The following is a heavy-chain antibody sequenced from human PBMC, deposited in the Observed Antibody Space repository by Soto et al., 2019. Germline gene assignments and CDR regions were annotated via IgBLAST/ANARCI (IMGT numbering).Heavy chain of an antibody. D-gene: IGHD2-21*02. Sequence: GGSLRLSCEASGFTFSNFVMTWVRQAPGKGLEWVSSISGGGDNTYYADSVQGRFTISRDNSDNTLDRQMNSLRAAHTAVYFCPNSTACHPFHGTDAWGPGTTVTVSS. CDR3: PNSTACHPFHGTDA. J-gene: IGHJ6*02. V-gene: IGHV3-23*01. CDR1: GFTFSNFV. CDR2: ISGGGDNT.